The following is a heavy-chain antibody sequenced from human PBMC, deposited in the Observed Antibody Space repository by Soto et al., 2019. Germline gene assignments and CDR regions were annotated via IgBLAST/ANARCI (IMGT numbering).Heavy chain of an antibody. V-gene: IGHV1-18*01. D-gene: IGHD2-21*01. CDR2: ISAYNGKR. J-gene: IGHJ3*02. CDR1: GYDFTSYG. Sequence: QGQLLQSGDEVKKPGASVRVSCRASGYDFTSYGISWVRQAPGQGLEWVSGISAYNGKRDTAQKFQGRVTMTLGTSTDTAHMELGDLTSADTAVYYCARGRIVASIHDAFEIWGQGTMVAVSS. CDR3: ARGRIVASIHDAFEI.